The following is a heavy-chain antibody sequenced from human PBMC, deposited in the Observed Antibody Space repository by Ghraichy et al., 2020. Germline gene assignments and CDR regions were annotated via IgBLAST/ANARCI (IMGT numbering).Heavy chain of an antibody. V-gene: IGHV4-38-2*02. CDR3: ARDERWLLDY. CDR2: VYHSGSY. CDR1: GYSIRNGHY. Sequence: SQTLSLTCAGSGYSIRNGHYWGWIRQPPGKGLEWIGSVYHSGSYYNNPSLESRVTLSVDTSKNQFSLKLTSVTAADTAVYYCARDERWLLDYWGQGVLVTVFS. J-gene: IGHJ4*02. D-gene: IGHD5-12*01.